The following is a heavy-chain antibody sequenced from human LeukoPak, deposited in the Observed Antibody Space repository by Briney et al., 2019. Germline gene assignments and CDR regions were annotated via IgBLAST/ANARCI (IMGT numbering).Heavy chain of an antibody. D-gene: IGHD6-19*01. CDR3: ARVSSLAVAGFFDY. V-gene: IGHV3-7*01. CDR1: GFGFSNYW. CDR2: MNEDGSEK. J-gene: IGHJ4*02. Sequence: GGSLRLSCAASGFGFSNYWMSWVRQAPGKGLVWVANMNEDGSEKNYVDSVKGRFTISRDNAQDSLYLQMNSLRAEDTAVYYCARVSSLAVAGFFDYWGQGILVTVSS.